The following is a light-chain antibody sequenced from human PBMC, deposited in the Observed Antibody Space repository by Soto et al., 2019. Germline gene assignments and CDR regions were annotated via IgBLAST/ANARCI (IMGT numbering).Light chain of an antibody. CDR1: QGIGND. V-gene: IGKV1-17*01. Sequence: GARVIITCRASQGIGNDLGWYQQRPGKAPKCLIYAASSLRSGVPSRFSGSGSGTEFTLTISSLQPEDLATYYCLHHYTYPWTSGQGTKVEI. J-gene: IGKJ1*01. CDR2: AAS. CDR3: LHHYTYPWT.